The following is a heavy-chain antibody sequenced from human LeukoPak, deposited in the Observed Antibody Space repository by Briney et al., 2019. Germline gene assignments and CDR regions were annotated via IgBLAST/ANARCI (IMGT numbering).Heavy chain of an antibody. D-gene: IGHD3-3*01. CDR2: IYYSGST. CDR3: ARGGVVMSRSHFDP. CDR1: GGSISSGDYY. J-gene: IGHJ5*02. V-gene: IGHV4-30-4*01. Sequence: SQTLSLTCTVSGGSISSGDYYWSWIRQPPGKGLEWIGYIYYSGSTYYNPSLKSRVTISVDTSRNQFSLKLSSVTAADTAVYYCARGGVVMSRSHFDPWGQGTLVTVSS.